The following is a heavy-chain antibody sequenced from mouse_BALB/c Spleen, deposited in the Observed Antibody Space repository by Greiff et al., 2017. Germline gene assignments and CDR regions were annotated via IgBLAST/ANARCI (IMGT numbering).Heavy chain of an antibody. CDR2: IWAGGST. CDR1: GFSLTSYG. D-gene: IGHD1-1*02. J-gene: IGHJ3*01. Sequence: QVQLKQSGPGLVAPSQSLSITCTVSGFSLTSYGVHWVRQPPGKGLEWLGVIWAGGSTNYNSALMSRLSISKDNSKSQVFLKMNSLQTDDTAMYYCARGGGSAAWLAKWGEGALVTVSA. V-gene: IGHV2-9*02. CDR3: ARGGGSAAWLAK.